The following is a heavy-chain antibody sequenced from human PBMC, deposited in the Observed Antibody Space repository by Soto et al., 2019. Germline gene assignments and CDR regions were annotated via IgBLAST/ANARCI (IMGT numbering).Heavy chain of an antibody. CDR1: GFTFSNAW. D-gene: IGHD3-22*01. Sequence: GGSLRLSCAASGFTFSNAWMSWVRQAPGKGLEWVGRIKSKTDGGTTDYAAPVKGRFTISRDDSKNTLYLQMNSLKTEDTAVYYCTTDRHYDSSGYQRGDCWGQGTLVTVSS. J-gene: IGHJ4*02. CDR2: IKSKTDGGTT. CDR3: TTDRHYDSSGYQRGDC. V-gene: IGHV3-15*01.